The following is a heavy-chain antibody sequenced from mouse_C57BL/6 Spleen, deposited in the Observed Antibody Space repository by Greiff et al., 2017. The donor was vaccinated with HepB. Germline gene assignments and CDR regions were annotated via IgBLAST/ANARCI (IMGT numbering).Heavy chain of an antibody. CDR3: TYYITPYYFDY. V-gene: IGHV14-4*01. J-gene: IGHJ2*01. CDR1: GFNIKDDY. CDR2: IDPENGDT. Sequence: EVKLQESGAELVRPGASVKLSCTASGFNIKDDYMHWVKQRPEQGLEWIGWIDPENGDTEYASKFQGKATITADTSSNTAYLQLSSLTSEDTAVYYCTYYITPYYFDYWGQGTTPTVSS. D-gene: IGHD2-12*01.